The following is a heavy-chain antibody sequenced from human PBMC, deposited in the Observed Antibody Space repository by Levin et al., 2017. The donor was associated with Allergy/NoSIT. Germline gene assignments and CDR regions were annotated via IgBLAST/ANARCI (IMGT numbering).Heavy chain of an antibody. V-gene: IGHV4-61*01. J-gene: IGHJ3*02. Sequence: PSETLSLTCTVSGGSVSSGSYYWSWIRQPPGKGLEWIGYIYYSGSTNYNPSLKSRVTISVDTSKNQFSLKLSSVTAADTAVYYCARAYDSSGYYAFDIWGQGTMVTVSS. CDR2: IYYSGST. CDR3: ARAYDSSGYYAFDI. CDR1: GGSVSSGSYY. D-gene: IGHD3-22*01.